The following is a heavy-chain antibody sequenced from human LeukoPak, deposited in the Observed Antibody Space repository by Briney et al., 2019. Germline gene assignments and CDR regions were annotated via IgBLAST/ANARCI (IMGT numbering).Heavy chain of an antibody. CDR3: ARGFGYGDYQFDY. CDR1: GGSISSYY. V-gene: IGHV4-59*01. Sequence: PSETLSLTCTVSGGSISSYYWSWIRQPPGKGLEWIGYIHYSGSTNYNPSLKSRVTISVDTSKNQFSLKLSSVTAADTAVYYCARGFGYGDYQFDYWGQGTLVTVSS. J-gene: IGHJ4*02. CDR2: IHYSGST. D-gene: IGHD4-17*01.